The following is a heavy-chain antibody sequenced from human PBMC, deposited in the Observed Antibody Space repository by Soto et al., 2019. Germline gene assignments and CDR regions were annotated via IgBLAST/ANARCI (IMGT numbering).Heavy chain of an antibody. Sequence: GESLKISCAASGFTFSSYGMHWVRQAPGKGLEWVAVISYDGSNKYYADSVKGRFTISRDNSKNTLYLQMNSLRAEDTAVYYCAKVKSPNYYGSGSYYLDYWGQGTLVTVSS. D-gene: IGHD3-10*01. V-gene: IGHV3-30*18. CDR2: ISYDGSNK. CDR1: GFTFSSYG. CDR3: AKVKSPNYYGSGSYYLDY. J-gene: IGHJ4*02.